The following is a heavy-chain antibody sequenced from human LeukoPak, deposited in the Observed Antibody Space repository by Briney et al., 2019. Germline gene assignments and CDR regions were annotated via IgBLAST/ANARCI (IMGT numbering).Heavy chain of an antibody. J-gene: IGHJ4*02. CDR3: ARHLYSSSWLAPFDY. CDR1: GGSFSGYY. Sequence: SETLSLTCAVYGGSFSGYYWSWIRQPPGKGLEWIGEINHSGSTNYNPSLKSRVTISVDTSKNQFSLKLSSVTAADTAVYYCARHLYSSSWLAPFDYWGQGTLVTVSS. D-gene: IGHD6-13*01. V-gene: IGHV4-34*01. CDR2: INHSGST.